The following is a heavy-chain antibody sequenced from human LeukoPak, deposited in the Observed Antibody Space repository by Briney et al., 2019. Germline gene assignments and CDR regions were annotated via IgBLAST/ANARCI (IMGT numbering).Heavy chain of an antibody. CDR3: ARDNIVVVPAALVDI. Sequence: ASVKVSCKASGGTFSSYAISWVRQAPGQGLEWMGWISAYNGNTNYAQKLQGRVTMTTDTSTSTAYMELRSLRSDDTAVYYCARDNIVVVPAALVDIWGQGTMVAVSS. D-gene: IGHD2-2*01. CDR2: ISAYNGNT. J-gene: IGHJ3*02. V-gene: IGHV1-18*01. CDR1: GGTFSSYA.